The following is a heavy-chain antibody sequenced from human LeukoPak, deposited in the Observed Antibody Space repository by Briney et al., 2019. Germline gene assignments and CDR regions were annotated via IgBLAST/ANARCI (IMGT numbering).Heavy chain of an antibody. D-gene: IGHD3-22*01. J-gene: IGHJ4*02. CDR2: IYYSGST. Sequence: PSETLSLTCTVSGGSISSGGYYWSWIRQHPGKGLEWIGYIYYSGSTYYNPSLKSRVTISVDTSKNQFSLKLSSVTAADTAVYYCARGKRYYYDPHFDYWGQGTLVTVSS. CDR1: GGSISSGGYY. CDR3: ARGKRYYYDPHFDY. V-gene: IGHV4-31*03.